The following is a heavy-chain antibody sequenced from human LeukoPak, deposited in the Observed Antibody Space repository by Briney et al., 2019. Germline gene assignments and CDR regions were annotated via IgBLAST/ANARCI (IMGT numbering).Heavy chain of an antibody. D-gene: IGHD3-16*01. CDR3: ASLGGTGATPGGGWLDS. Sequence: PGGSLRLSCAASGFTFSSNAMHWVRQAPGKGLEWVAVISYNGSSKYYADSVKGRFTISRDNSKNTLYLQMNSLRAEDTAVYYCASLGGTGATPGGGWLDSWGQGTLVTVSS. V-gene: IGHV3-30*01. CDR1: GFTFSSNA. J-gene: IGHJ5*01. CDR2: ISYNGSSK.